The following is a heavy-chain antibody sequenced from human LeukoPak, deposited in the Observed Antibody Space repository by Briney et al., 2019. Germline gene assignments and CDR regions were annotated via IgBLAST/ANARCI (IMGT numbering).Heavy chain of an antibody. CDR1: GYTFTNYY. Sequence: ASVKVSCKASGYTFTNYYIHWVRQAPGQGLEWMGWINPNTGGTNYAQKFQGRVTMTRDTSISTAYMELSRQGSDDTAVYYCARGSNRDYWGQGTLVTVSS. D-gene: IGHD2-8*01. V-gene: IGHV1-2*02. CDR2: INPNTGGT. CDR3: ARGSNRDY. J-gene: IGHJ4*02.